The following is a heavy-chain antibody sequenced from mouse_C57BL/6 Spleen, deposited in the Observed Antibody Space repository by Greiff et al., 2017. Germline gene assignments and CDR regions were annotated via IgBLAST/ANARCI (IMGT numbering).Heavy chain of an antibody. CDR2: IRNKANGYTT. Sequence: DVMLVESGGGLVQPGGSLSLSCAASGFTFTDYYMSWVRQPPGTALEWLGFIRNKANGYTTEYSASVKGRFTISRDNSQSILYLQMNALRAEDSATYYCASSSSDWYFDVWGTGTTVTVSS. D-gene: IGHD1-1*01. V-gene: IGHV7-3*01. CDR3: ASSSSDWYFDV. CDR1: GFTFTDYY. J-gene: IGHJ1*03.